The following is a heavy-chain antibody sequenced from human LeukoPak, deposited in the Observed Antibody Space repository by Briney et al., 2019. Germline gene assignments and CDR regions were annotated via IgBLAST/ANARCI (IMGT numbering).Heavy chain of an antibody. D-gene: IGHD2-2*01. CDR3: ARWTRYCSSTSCYPNWFDP. Sequence: PSETLSLTCTVSGGSISSGGYYRSWIRQHPGKGLEWIGYIYYSGSTYYNPSLKSRVTISVDTSKNQFSLKLSSVTAADTAVYYCARWTRYCSSTSCYPNWFDPWGQGTLVTVSS. V-gene: IGHV4-31*03. CDR1: GGSISSGGYY. J-gene: IGHJ5*02. CDR2: IYYSGST.